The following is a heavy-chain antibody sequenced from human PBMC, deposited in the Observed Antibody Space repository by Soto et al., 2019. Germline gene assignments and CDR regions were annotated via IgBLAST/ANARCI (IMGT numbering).Heavy chain of an antibody. Sequence: SETLSLTCTVSGGSISSYYWSWIRQPPGKGLEWIGYIYYSGSTNYNPSLKSRVTISLDTSKNQFSLKLSSVTAADTAVYYCAKGPQYYYDSSGFSRYWGQGTLVTVSS. CDR2: IYYSGST. CDR3: AKGPQYYYDSSGFSRY. CDR1: GGSISSYY. D-gene: IGHD3-22*01. J-gene: IGHJ4*02. V-gene: IGHV4-59*08.